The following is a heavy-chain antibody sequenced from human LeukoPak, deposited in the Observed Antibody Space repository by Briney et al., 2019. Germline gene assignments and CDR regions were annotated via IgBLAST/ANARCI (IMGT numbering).Heavy chain of an antibody. D-gene: IGHD1-1*01. CDR2: ISAYNGNT. CDR1: GYTFTSYG. Sequence: ASVTVSCKASGYTFTSYGISWVRQAPGQGLEWMGWISAYNGNTNYAQKLQGRVTITTDTSTSTAYMELRSLRSDDTAVYYCARRNGQIPYYYYGMDVWGQGTTVTVSS. CDR3: ARRNGQIPYYYYGMDV. V-gene: IGHV1-18*01. J-gene: IGHJ6*02.